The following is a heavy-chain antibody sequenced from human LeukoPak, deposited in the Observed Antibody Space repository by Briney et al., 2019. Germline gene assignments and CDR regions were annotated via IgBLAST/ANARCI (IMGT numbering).Heavy chain of an antibody. CDR1: GFTFSSYA. Sequence: GGSLRLSCAASGFTFSSYAMQWVSQAPGKGLEWVAVISYDGSNKYYADSVKGRVTISRDNSKNTLDLQINSLRAEDTAVYYCERVYRSGRYYGYYYYYGMDVWGQGTTVTVSS. CDR2: ISYDGSNK. V-gene: IGHV3-30*04. D-gene: IGHD1-26*01. CDR3: ERVYRSGRYYGYYYYYGMDV. J-gene: IGHJ6*02.